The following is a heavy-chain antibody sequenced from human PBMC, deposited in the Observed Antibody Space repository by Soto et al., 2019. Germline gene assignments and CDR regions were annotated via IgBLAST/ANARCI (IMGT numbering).Heavy chain of an antibody. CDR2: ISAYNGNT. CDR1: GYTFTSYG. D-gene: IGHD2-21*02. Sequence: ASVKVSCKASGYTFTSYGISWVRQAPGQGFEWMGWISAYNGNTNYAQKLQGRVTMTTDTSTSTAYMELSSLRSEDTAVYYCAREYCGGDCYFLNWFDPWGQGTLVTVSS. CDR3: AREYCGGDCYFLNWFDP. V-gene: IGHV1-18*01. J-gene: IGHJ5*02.